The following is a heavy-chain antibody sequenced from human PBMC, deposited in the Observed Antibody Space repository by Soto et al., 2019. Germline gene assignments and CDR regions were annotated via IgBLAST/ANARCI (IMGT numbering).Heavy chain of an antibody. Sequence: QVQLVESGGGVVQPGRSLRLSCAASGFIFSNYAMNWVRQAPGKVLEWVALISYDGNNNYYTDSVKGRFTISRDNSKSALYLQMNSPRPEDTAVYYCARGTSTSGHLGSDYWGKGRMVTVSS. CDR3: ARGTSTSGHLGSDY. CDR2: ISYDGNNN. CDR1: GFIFSNYA. J-gene: IGHJ4*02. D-gene: IGHD2-2*01. V-gene: IGHV3-30-3*01.